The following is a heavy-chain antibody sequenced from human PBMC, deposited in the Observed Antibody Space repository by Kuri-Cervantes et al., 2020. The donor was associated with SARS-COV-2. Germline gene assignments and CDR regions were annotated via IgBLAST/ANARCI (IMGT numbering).Heavy chain of an antibody. V-gene: IGHV1-2*02. CDR3: ARDLAGAAVAAWFDP. CDR1: GYTFTGYY. J-gene: IGHJ5*02. Sequence: GGSLRLSCKASGYTFTGYYMHWVRQAPGQGLEWMGWINPNSGGTNYAQKFQGRVTMTRDTSISTAYMELSRLRSDDTAVYYCARDLAGAAVAAWFDPWGQGTLVTVSS. CDR2: INPNSGGT. D-gene: IGHD6-19*01.